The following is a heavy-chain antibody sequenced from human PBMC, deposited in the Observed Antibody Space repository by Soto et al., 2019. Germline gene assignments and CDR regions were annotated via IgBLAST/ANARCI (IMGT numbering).Heavy chain of an antibody. D-gene: IGHD5-12*01. Sequence: EVQLVESGGGLVQPGGSLRLSCAASGFTFSSYSMNWVRQAPGKGLEWVSYISSSSSTIYYADSVKGRFTISRDNAKNSLYLQMNSLRAEDMAVYYCASSDGRVATIRAFDIWGQGTMVTVSS. CDR3: ASSDGRVATIRAFDI. CDR2: ISSSSSTI. V-gene: IGHV3-48*01. CDR1: GFTFSSYS. J-gene: IGHJ3*02.